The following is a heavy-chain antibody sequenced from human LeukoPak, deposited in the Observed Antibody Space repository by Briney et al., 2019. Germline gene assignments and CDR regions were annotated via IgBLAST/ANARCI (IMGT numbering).Heavy chain of an antibody. CDR3: ARRSIAVAGDDY. V-gene: IGHV4-59*08. Sequence: SETLSLTCTVSGGSISSYYWSWIRQPPGRGLKWIGYIYYSGSTYYNPSLKSRVTISVDTSKNQFSLKLSSVTAADTAVYYCARRSIAVAGDDYWGQGTLVTVSS. D-gene: IGHD6-19*01. J-gene: IGHJ4*02. CDR1: GGSISSYY. CDR2: IYYSGST.